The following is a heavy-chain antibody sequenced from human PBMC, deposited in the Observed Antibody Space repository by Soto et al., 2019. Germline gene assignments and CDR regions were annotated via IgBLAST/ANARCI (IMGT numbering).Heavy chain of an antibody. Sequence: KPSETLSLTCTVSGGSISGGDYYWSWIRQPPGKGLEWIGYIYYSGSTYYNPSLKSRVTISVDTSKNQFSLKLSSVTAADTAVYYCARGGYYDSSGYWMFDYWGQGTLVTVSS. J-gene: IGHJ4*02. CDR1: GGSISGGDYY. CDR3: ARGGYYDSSGYWMFDY. D-gene: IGHD3-22*01. CDR2: IYYSGST. V-gene: IGHV4-30-4*01.